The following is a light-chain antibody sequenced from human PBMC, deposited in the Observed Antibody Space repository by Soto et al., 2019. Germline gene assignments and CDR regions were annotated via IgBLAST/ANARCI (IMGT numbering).Light chain of an antibody. CDR3: QQYGSSPPRT. J-gene: IGKJ1*01. CDR1: QSVSGSY. V-gene: IGKV3-20*01. Sequence: ENVLTQSPGTLSLSPGERATLSCRASQSVSGSYLAWYQQKPGQAPRLLIYAASTRATDVPDRFSGSGSGADFTLSISRLEPEDFAVYYCQQYGSSPPRTFGQGTKVDIK. CDR2: AAS.